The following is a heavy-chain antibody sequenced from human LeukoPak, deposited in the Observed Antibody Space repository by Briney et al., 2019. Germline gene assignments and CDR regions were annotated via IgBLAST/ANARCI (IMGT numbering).Heavy chain of an antibody. CDR2: IYYSGTT. J-gene: IGHJ4*01. CDR1: GGSISSGGYY. D-gene: IGHD6-25*01. Sequence: PSQTLSLTCTVSGGSISSGGYYWSWIRQHPGKGLEWIGYIYYSGTTYYNPSLKSRLTISVDTSKNQFSLKLSSVTAADTAVYYCARQLPTAAADTRGYFDYWGQGTVVTVSS. CDR3: ARQLPTAAADTRGYFDY. V-gene: IGHV4-31*03.